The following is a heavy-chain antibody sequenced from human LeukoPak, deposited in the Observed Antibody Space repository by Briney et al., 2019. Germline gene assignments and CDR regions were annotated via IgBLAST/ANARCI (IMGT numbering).Heavy chain of an antibody. CDR1: GGSISSYY. J-gene: IGHJ4*02. CDR2: IYYSGST. D-gene: IGHD5-24*01. V-gene: IGHV4-59*01. Sequence: PSETLSLTCTVSGGSISSYYWSWIRQPPGKGLEWIGYIYYSGSTNYNPSLKSRVTISVDTSKNQFSLKLSSVTAADTAVYDCARERRDGYNRAVDYWGQGTLVTVSS. CDR3: ARERRDGYNRAVDY.